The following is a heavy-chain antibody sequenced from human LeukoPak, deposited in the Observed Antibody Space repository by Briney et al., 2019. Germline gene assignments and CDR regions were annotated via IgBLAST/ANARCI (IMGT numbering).Heavy chain of an antibody. Sequence: QPGGSLRLSCAASGFTFSSYGMHWVRQAPGKGLEWVAVISYDGSNKYYADSVKGRFTISRDNSKNTLYLQMNSLRAEDTAVYYCAKDLYKDGYTPDSQGIWGQGTLVTVSS. J-gene: IGHJ4*02. CDR2: ISYDGSNK. CDR1: GFTFSSYG. CDR3: AKDLYKDGYTPDSQGI. V-gene: IGHV3-30*18. D-gene: IGHD5-24*01.